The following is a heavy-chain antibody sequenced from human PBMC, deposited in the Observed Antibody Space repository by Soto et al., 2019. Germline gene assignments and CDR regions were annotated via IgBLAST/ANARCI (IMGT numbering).Heavy chain of an antibody. Sequence: GSLRLSCAASGFIFSTYAMSWVRQAPGKGLEWVSAISGSGGSTYYADSVKGRFTISRDNSKNTLYLQMNSLRAEDTAVYYCAKYFNSSSSYHYWGQGTLVTVSS. CDR3: AKYFNSSSSYHY. CDR1: GFIFSTYA. CDR2: ISGSGGST. V-gene: IGHV3-23*01. J-gene: IGHJ4*02. D-gene: IGHD6-6*01.